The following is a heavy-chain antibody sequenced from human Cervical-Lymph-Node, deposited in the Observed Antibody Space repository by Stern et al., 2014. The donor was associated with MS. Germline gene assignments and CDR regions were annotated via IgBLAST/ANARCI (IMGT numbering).Heavy chain of an antibody. CDR1: GYTFTSYD. CDR2: MNPNSGNT. Sequence: VQLVQSGAEVKKPGASVKVSCKASGYTFTSYDINWVRQATGQGLEWMGCMNPNSGNTGYAQKFQGRVTMTRNTSISTAYMELSSLRSEDTAVYYCARDCKLRRFGSRGWFDPWGQGTLVTVSS. D-gene: IGHD3-10*01. J-gene: IGHJ5*02. CDR3: ARDCKLRRFGSRGWFDP. V-gene: IGHV1-8*01.